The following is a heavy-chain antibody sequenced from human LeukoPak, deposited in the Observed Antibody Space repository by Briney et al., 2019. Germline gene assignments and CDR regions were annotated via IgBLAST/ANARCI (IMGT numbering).Heavy chain of an antibody. D-gene: IGHD3-10*01. Sequence: PGGSLRLSCAASGFTFSDYYMSWIRQAPGKGLEWVSYISSSGSTIYYADSVKGRFTISRDNAKNSLYLQMNSLRAEDTAVYYCARDYSSPLYGSGSYSTPPGYWGQGTLVTVSS. V-gene: IGHV3-11*04. CDR3: ARDYSSPLYGSGSYSTPPGY. CDR2: ISSSGSTI. CDR1: GFTFSDYY. J-gene: IGHJ4*02.